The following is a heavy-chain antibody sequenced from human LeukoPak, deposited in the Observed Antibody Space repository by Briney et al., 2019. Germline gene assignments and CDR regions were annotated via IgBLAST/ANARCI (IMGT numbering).Heavy chain of an antibody. Sequence: GGSLRLSCAASGFTFSSYWMHWVRQAPGKGLVWVSRINSDGSSTSYADSVKGRFTISRDNAKNTLYLQMNSLRAEDTAVYYCARGGSYYDSSGYYSYWGQGTLVTVSS. CDR3: ARGGSYYDSSGYYSY. J-gene: IGHJ4*02. V-gene: IGHV3-74*01. CDR1: GFTFSSYW. D-gene: IGHD3-22*01. CDR2: INSDGSST.